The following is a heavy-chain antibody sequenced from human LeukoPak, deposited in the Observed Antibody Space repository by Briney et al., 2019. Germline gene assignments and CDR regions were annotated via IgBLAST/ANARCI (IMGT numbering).Heavy chain of an antibody. Sequence: GGSLRLSCSASGFTFSSYWMHWVRQAPGKGLLWVSRINSDGSSTSYAAPVKGRFTISRDNAKNTLYLKMNSLRAEDTAVYYCTTPYHDSSGYYYSFDYWGQGTLVTVSS. CDR1: GFTFSSYW. D-gene: IGHD3-22*01. J-gene: IGHJ4*02. CDR2: INSDGSST. CDR3: TTPYHDSSGYYYSFDY. V-gene: IGHV3-74*01.